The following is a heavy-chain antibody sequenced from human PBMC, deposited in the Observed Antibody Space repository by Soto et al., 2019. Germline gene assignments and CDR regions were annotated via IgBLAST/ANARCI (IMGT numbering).Heavy chain of an antibody. CDR2: INAGNGNT. Sequence: ASVKVSCKASGYTFTSYAMHWVRQAPGQRLEWMGWINAGNGNTKYSQKFQGRVTITRDTSASTAYMELSSLRSEDTAVYYCERDFGRSSCYDYWGQGTLVTVSS. CDR1: GYTFTSYA. J-gene: IGHJ4*02. CDR3: ERDFGRSSCYDY. V-gene: IGHV1-3*01. D-gene: IGHD6-13*01.